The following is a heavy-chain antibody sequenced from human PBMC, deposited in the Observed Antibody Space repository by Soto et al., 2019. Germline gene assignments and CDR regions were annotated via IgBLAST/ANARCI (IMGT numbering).Heavy chain of an antibody. J-gene: IGHJ4*02. CDR2: INHSGST. V-gene: IGHV4-34*01. D-gene: IGHD5-18*01. Sequence: QVQLQQWGAGLLKPSETLSLTCAVYGGSFSGYYWSWIRQPPGKGLEWIGEINHSGSTNYNPSLKSRVTISVDTSKNQFSLKLSSVTAADTAVYYCARLPQKGLRGYSYSFDYWGQGTLVTVSS. CDR3: ARLPQKGLRGYSYSFDY. CDR1: GGSFSGYY.